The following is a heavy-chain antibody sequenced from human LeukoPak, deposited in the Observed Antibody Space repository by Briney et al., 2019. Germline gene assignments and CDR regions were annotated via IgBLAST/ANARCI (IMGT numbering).Heavy chain of an antibody. CDR3: ARDAIAVAGRVVRSYY. V-gene: IGHV1-18*01. Sequence: GASVKVSCKASGYTFTSYGISWVRQAPGQGLEWMGWISAYNGNTNYAQKLQGRVTMTTDTPTSTAYMELRSLRSDDTAVYYCARDAIAVAGRVVRSYYWGQGTLVTVSS. CDR2: ISAYNGNT. J-gene: IGHJ4*02. D-gene: IGHD6-19*01. CDR1: GYTFTSYG.